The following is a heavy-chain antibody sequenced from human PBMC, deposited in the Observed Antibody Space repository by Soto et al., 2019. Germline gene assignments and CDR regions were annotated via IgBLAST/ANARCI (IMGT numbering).Heavy chain of an antibody. V-gene: IGHV3-23*01. CDR2: ISASGGST. J-gene: IGHJ4*02. CDR1: GFSITSFA. Sequence: GGSLRLSCVASGFSITSFAMSWVRQAPGKGLEWASAISASGGSTYADSVKGRFTISRDNSKNTLYLQMNSLRVEDTAVYYCAKVLSSGSYSGALEYWGQGALVTVSS. CDR3: AKVLSSGSYSGALEY. D-gene: IGHD1-26*01.